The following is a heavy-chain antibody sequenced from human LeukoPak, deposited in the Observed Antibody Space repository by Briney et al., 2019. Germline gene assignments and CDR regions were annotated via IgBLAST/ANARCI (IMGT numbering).Heavy chain of an antibody. V-gene: IGHV1-69*13. Sequence: SVKVSCKASGGTFSSYAISWVRQAPGQGLEWMGGIIPIFGTANYAQKFQGRVTITADESTSTAYMELSSLRSEDTAVYYCASGGSYSFSGVDYFDYWGQGTLVTVSS. D-gene: IGHD1-26*01. CDR2: IIPIFGTA. J-gene: IGHJ4*02. CDR3: ASGGSYSFSGVDYFDY. CDR1: GGTFSSYA.